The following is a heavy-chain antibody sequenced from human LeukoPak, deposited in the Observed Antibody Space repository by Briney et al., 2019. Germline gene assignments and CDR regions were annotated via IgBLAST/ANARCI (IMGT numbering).Heavy chain of an antibody. Sequence: ASVKVSCKASGYTFTSYDINWMRQAPGQGLEWMGWMNPNSGNTGYAQKFQGRVTMTRNTSISTAYMELSSLRSEDTAVYYCARVKRYYYDSSGYYYFDYWGQGTLVTVSS. J-gene: IGHJ4*02. CDR3: ARVKRYYYDSSGYYYFDY. D-gene: IGHD3-22*01. V-gene: IGHV1-8*01. CDR1: GYTFTSYD. CDR2: MNPNSGNT.